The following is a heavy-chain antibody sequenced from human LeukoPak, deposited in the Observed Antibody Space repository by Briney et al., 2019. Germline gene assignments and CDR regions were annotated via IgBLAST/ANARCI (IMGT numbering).Heavy chain of an antibody. CDR3: ARTPYSSGIFDY. J-gene: IGHJ4*02. V-gene: IGHV4-4*02. CDR2: IYHSGST. CDR1: GGSISSSNW. Sequence: PSETLSLTCAVSGGSISSSNWWSWVRQPPGKGLEWIGEIYHSGSTDYNPSLKSRVTISVDKSKNQFSLKLSSVTAADTAVYYCARTPYSSGIFDYWGQGTLVTVSS. D-gene: IGHD6-19*01.